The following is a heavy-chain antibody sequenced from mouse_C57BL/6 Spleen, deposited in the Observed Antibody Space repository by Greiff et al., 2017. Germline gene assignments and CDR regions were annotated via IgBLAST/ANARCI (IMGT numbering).Heavy chain of an antibody. Sequence: QVQLQQSGPELVKPGASVKISCKASGYAFSSSWMTWVKQRPGKGLEWIGRIYPGDGDTNYNGKFKGKATLTADKSSSTAYMQLSSLTSEDSAVYFCATRGGPSYWYFDVWGTGTTVTVSS. J-gene: IGHJ1*03. CDR3: ATRGGPSYWYFDV. V-gene: IGHV1-82*01. CDR1: GYAFSSSW. CDR2: IYPGDGDT.